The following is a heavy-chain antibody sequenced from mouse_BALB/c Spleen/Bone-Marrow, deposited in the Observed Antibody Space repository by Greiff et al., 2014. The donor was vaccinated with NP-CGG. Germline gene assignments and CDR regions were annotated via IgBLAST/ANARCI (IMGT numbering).Heavy chain of an antibody. J-gene: IGHJ2*01. Sequence: QVQLQQSGAELAKPGASVKMSCKASGYTFTSYWMHWVKQRPGQGLEWIGYINPSTGYTEYNQKFKDKATLTADKSSSTAYMQLSSLTSEDSAVYYCARSRTGTYFDYWGQSTTLTVSS. D-gene: IGHD4-1*01. CDR3: ARSRTGTYFDY. CDR2: INPSTGYT. CDR1: GYTFTSYW. V-gene: IGHV1-7*01.